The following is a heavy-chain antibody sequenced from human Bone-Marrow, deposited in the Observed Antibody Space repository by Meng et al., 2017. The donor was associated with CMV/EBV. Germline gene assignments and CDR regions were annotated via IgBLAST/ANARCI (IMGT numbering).Heavy chain of an antibody. Sequence: GSLRLSCAVYGGSFSGYYWSWIRQPPGKGLEWIGEINHSGSTNYNPSLKSRVTISVDTSKNQFSLKLSSVTAADTAVYYCAKEGTDAFDIWGQGTMVTVSS. CDR3: AKEGTDAFDI. J-gene: IGHJ3*02. V-gene: IGHV4-34*01. D-gene: IGHD3-10*01. CDR1: GGSFSGYY. CDR2: INHSGST.